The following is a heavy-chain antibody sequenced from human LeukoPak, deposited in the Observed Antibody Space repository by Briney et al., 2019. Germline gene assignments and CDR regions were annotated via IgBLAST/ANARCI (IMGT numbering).Heavy chain of an antibody. J-gene: IGHJ4*02. D-gene: IGHD4-23*01. CDR3: AREGRWGMKYSFDS. V-gene: IGHV4-59*11. CDR1: GGFLTTHY. Sequence: PSETLSLTCTVSGGFLTTHYWSWVRQSPDKGLEWIGQIYHTGSTHYNPSLRSRFTISVDTSKNKFFLTLRSVTAADTAVYYCAREGRWGMKYSFDSWGPGTRVILSS. CDR2: IYHTGST.